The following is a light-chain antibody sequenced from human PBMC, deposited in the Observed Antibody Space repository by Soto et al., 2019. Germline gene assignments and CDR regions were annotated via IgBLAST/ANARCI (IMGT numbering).Light chain of an antibody. Sequence: DIQMTQSPSSLSASVGDRVTITCRASQSIDTYLNWYQQKPGKAPKLLIYDASSLESGVPSRFSGSGSGTEFTLTISSLQPDDFATYYCQQYNSYWTFGQGTKVDIK. J-gene: IGKJ1*01. CDR1: QSIDTY. CDR2: DAS. CDR3: QQYNSYWT. V-gene: IGKV1-5*01.